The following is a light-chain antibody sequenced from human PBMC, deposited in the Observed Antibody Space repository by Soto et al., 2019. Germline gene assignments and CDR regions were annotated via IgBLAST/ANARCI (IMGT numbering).Light chain of an antibody. V-gene: IGKV3-20*01. Sequence: EIVLTQSPGTLSLSPGERATLSCRASQSVSSGYLAWYQQKPGQAPRLLISGASSRATGIPDRFSGSGSGTDFTLTISRLEPEDFAVYYCQQYCSSPPTFGGGTKVEIK. CDR2: GAS. CDR3: QQYCSSPPT. CDR1: QSVSSGY. J-gene: IGKJ4*01.